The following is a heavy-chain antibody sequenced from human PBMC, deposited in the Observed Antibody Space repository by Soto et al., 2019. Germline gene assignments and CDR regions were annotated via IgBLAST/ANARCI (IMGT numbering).Heavy chain of an antibody. Sequence: PSETLSLTCAVYGGSFGGYFWSWIRQPPGKGLEWIGEINHSGSTNSNPSLKSRVSISVDTSKNQFSLRVDSVTAADTAVYYCARAWELTRIMDVWGTGTTVTVSS. CDR2: INHSGST. J-gene: IGHJ6*03. CDR3: ARAWELTRIMDV. D-gene: IGHD1-7*01. CDR1: GGSFGGYF. V-gene: IGHV4-34*01.